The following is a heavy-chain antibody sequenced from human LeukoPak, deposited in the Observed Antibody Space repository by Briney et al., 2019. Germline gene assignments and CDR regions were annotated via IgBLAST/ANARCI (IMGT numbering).Heavy chain of an antibody. Sequence: PSETLSLTCTVSGGSSSSSRYYWGWIRQPPGKGLEWIGSIYHSGSTYYNPSLKSRVTISVDTSKNQFSLKLSSVTAADTAVYYCARHPYQLLWLSWFDPWGQGTLVTVSS. J-gene: IGHJ5*02. CDR3: ARHPYQLLWLSWFDP. V-gene: IGHV4-39*01. D-gene: IGHD2-2*01. CDR1: GGSSSSSRYY. CDR2: IYHSGST.